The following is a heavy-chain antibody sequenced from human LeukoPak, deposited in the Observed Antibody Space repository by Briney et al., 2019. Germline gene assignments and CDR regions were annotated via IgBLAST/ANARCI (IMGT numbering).Heavy chain of an antibody. Sequence: GGSLRLSCAASGFTFSSYAMSWVRQAPGKGLEWVSAISRSGGSTYYPASVKGRFTISIDNSKNPLYLQMNTLSAEDTAVYYCAKDSGLIAAADNFGYWGQGTLVTVSS. D-gene: IGHD6-13*01. CDR3: AKDSGLIAAADNFGY. V-gene: IGHV3-23*01. CDR1: GFTFSSYA. CDR2: ISRSGGST. J-gene: IGHJ4*02.